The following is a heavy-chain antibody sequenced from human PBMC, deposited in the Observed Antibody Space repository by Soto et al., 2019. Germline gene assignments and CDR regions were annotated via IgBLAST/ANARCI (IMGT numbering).Heavy chain of an antibody. D-gene: IGHD3-10*01. V-gene: IGHV3-11*05. CDR2: ISSSSSYT. CDR3: ARDGQRVRGVIIHAFDI. CDR1: GFTFSDYY. J-gene: IGHJ3*02. Sequence: QVQLVESGGGLVKPGGSLRLSCAASGFTFSDYYMSWIRQAPGKGLEWVSYISSSSSYTNYADSVKGRFTISRDNAKNSLYLQMNSLRAEDTAVYYCARDGQRVRGVIIHAFDIWGQGTMVTVSS.